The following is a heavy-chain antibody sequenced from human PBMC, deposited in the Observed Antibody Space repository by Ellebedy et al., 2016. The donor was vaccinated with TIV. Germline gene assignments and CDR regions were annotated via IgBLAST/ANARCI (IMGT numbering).Heavy chain of an antibody. CDR2: VSYDGSSN. Sequence: GGSLRLSCAASGFTFSSYGMHWVRQAPGKGLEWVALVSYDGSSNYYADSVKGRFTISRDNSKNTLYLQMNSLRAEDTAVYYCARERSLGTLDYWGQGTLVTVSS. CDR1: GFTFSSYG. CDR3: ARERSLGTLDY. V-gene: IGHV3-30*03. J-gene: IGHJ4*02.